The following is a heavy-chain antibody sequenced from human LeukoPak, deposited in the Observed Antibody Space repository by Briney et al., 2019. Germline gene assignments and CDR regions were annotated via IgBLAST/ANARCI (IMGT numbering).Heavy chain of an antibody. V-gene: IGHV3-43D*03. Sequence: PGGSLRLSCAASGFTFDDYAMHWVRQAPGKGLEWVSLISWDGGSTYYADSVKGRFTISRDNAKNSLYLQMNSLRAEDTAVYYCARDSTIFGVVPPSVWGKGTTVTVSS. J-gene: IGHJ6*04. CDR3: ARDSTIFGVVPPSV. CDR1: GFTFDDYA. D-gene: IGHD3-3*01. CDR2: ISWDGGST.